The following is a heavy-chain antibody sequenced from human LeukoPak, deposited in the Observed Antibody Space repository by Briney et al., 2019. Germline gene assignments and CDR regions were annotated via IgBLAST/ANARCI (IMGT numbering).Heavy chain of an antibody. CDR2: ISANKGDT. V-gene: IGHV1-18*01. J-gene: IGHJ4*02. CDR1: GYIFTNYG. CDR3: ARADIIVVAGATPVGSAFEY. Sequence: ASVKVSCKASGYIFTNYGFGWVRQAPGQGIEWMGWISANKGDTEYAQKFQGRLTVTRDTSTSTAYMELKRLKSDDTAVYYCARADIIVVAGATPVGSAFEYWGQGTLITVS. D-gene: IGHD2-15*01.